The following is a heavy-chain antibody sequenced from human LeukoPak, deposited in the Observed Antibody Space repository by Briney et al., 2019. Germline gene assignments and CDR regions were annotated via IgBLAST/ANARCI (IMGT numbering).Heavy chain of an antibody. Sequence: GGSLRLSCAASGFTVSSNYKSWVRQAPGKGLEWVSVIYSGGSTYYADSVKGRFTISRDNSKNTLYLQMNSLRAEDTAVYYCARETYSSFDYWGQGTLVTVSS. V-gene: IGHV3-53*01. CDR3: ARETYSSFDY. J-gene: IGHJ4*02. D-gene: IGHD6-13*01. CDR1: GFTVSSNY. CDR2: IYSGGST.